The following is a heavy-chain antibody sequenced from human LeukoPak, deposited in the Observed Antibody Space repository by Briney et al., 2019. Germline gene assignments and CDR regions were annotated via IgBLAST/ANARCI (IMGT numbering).Heavy chain of an antibody. J-gene: IGHJ4*02. D-gene: IGHD6-19*01. V-gene: IGHV3-23*01. CDR3: AKDGSTAVAGTGDRPFDY. CDR2: ISGSGTNS. CDR1: GFAFSSYA. Sequence: PGGSLRLSCAASGFAFSSYAMSWVRQAPGRGLEWVSGISGSGTNSHYADSVKGRFTISRDNSKHTVYLQMNTLRAEDTAIYYCAKDGSTAVAGTGDRPFDYWGQGTLVTVSS.